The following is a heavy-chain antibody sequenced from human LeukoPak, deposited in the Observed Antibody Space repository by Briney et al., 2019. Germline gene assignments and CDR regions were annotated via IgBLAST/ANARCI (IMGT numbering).Heavy chain of an antibody. D-gene: IGHD2-21*01. CDR2: IYSGGST. V-gene: IGHV3-66*01. Sequence: GGSLRLSCAASGFTFSSYWMHWVRQAPGKGLEWVSVIYSGGSTYYADSVKGRFTISRDNSKNTLYLQMNSLRAEDTAVYYCARVTSIAGPPDYWGQGTLVTVSS. CDR3: ARVTSIAGPPDY. CDR1: GFTFSSYW. J-gene: IGHJ4*02.